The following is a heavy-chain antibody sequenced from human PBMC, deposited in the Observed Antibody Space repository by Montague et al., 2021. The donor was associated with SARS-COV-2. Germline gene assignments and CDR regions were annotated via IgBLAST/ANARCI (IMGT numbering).Heavy chain of an antibody. CDR2: INHGGST. CDR1: GTSFSGYY. CDR3: AGLRDGVFPSPRLGVGPYYSYSYIDV. V-gene: IGHV4-34*01. J-gene: IGHJ6*03. D-gene: IGHD3-10*01. Sequence: SETLSLTCAVHGTSFSGYYWNWIRQPPGTGLEWIGEINHGGSTKYSPSLKSRLTISADTSKNQFSLKLTSVAAADTAVYYCAGLRDGVFPSPRLGVGPYYSYSYIDVWGRGTTVTVSS.